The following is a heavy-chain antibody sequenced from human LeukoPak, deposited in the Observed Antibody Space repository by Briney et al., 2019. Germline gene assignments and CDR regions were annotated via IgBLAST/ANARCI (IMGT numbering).Heavy chain of an antibody. V-gene: IGHV4-4*02. Sequence: KSSETLSLTCAVSGGSISSNNWWSWVRPPPGKGLEWIGEIYHSGSTNYNPSLKSRVTISVDKSKNQFSLKLSSVTAADTAVYYCARDVGARLPGYWGQGTLVTVSS. D-gene: IGHD6-6*01. CDR3: ARDVGARLPGY. J-gene: IGHJ4*02. CDR1: GGSISSNNW. CDR2: IYHSGST.